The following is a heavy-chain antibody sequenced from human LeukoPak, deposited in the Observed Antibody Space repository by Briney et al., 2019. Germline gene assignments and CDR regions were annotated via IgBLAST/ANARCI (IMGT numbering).Heavy chain of an antibody. V-gene: IGHV3-48*02. CDR1: GFTFSSYS. D-gene: IGHD1-7*01. CDR3: ARGAANWNYDDAFDI. Sequence: GGSLRLSCAASGFTFSSYSMNWVRQAPGKGLEWVSSITSSSSTIYYADSVKGRFTISRDNAKNSLYLQMNSLRDEDTAVYYCARGAANWNYDDAFDIWGQGTMVTVSS. CDR2: ITSSSSTI. J-gene: IGHJ3*02.